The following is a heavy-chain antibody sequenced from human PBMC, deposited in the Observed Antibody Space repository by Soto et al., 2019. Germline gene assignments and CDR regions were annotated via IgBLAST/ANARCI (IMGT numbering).Heavy chain of an antibody. CDR2: INPITGGT. CDR1: GYTFTAYY. CDR3: ARDYYDSSDRDYLDY. D-gene: IGHD3-22*01. J-gene: IGHJ4*02. Sequence: ASVKVSCKASGYTFTAYYIHWVRQAPGQGLEWMGWINPITGGTNYAPNFQGRVTMTRDTSISTAYMELSSLRSDDTALYYCARDYYDSSDRDYLDYWGQGTLVTVSS. V-gene: IGHV1-2*02.